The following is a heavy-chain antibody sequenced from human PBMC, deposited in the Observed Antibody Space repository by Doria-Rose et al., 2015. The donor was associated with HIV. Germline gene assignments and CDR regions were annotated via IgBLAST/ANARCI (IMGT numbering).Heavy chain of an antibody. CDR2: TFSDDER. CDR1: GVSLSSPGMG. D-gene: IGHD6-13*01. V-gene: IGHV2-26*01. J-gene: IGHJ4*02. Sequence: SGPVLVKPTETLTLTCTVSGVSLSSPGMGVSWIRQPPGKALEWLANTFSDDERSYKTSLKSRLTISRGTSKSQVVLTMTDMDPVDTATYYCARIKSSRWYHKYYFDFWGQGTLVTVSA. CDR3: ARIKSSRWYHKYYFDF.